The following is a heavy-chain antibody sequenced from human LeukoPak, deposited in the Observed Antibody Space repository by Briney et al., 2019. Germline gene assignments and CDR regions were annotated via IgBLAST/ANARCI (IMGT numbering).Heavy chain of an antibody. CDR3: ATSRPDIVATGCFDY. D-gene: IGHD5-12*01. V-gene: IGHV1-24*01. CDR1: GYTLTELS. J-gene: IGHJ4*02. Sequence: ASVKVCCKVSGYTLTELSMHWVRQAPGKGLEWMGGFDPEDGETIYAQKFQGRVTMTEDTSTDTAYMELSSLRSEDTAVYYCATSRPDIVATGCFDYWGQGTLVTVSS. CDR2: FDPEDGET.